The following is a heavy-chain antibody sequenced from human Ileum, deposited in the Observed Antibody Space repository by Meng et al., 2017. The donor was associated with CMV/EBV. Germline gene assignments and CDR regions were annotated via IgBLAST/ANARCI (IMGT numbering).Heavy chain of an antibody. D-gene: IGHD3-10*01. CDR3: ARVGAMVRGPHFDY. V-gene: IGHV4-34*01. CDR2: INHSGST. J-gene: IGHJ4*02. Sequence: QVHLQQWCAGLLKPSETLSLTCAVYGGSFSGYYWSWIRQPPGKGLEWIGEINHSGSTNYNPSLKSRVTISVGTSKNQFSLKLSSVTAADTAVYYCARVGAMVRGPHFDYWGQGTLVTVSS. CDR1: GGSFSGYY.